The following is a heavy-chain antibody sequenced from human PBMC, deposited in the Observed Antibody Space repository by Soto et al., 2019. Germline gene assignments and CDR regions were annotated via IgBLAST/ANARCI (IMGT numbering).Heavy chain of an antibody. CDR1: GGSISSYY. CDR3: ASVGYASDIFYYYMDV. CDR2: IYYSGST. V-gene: IGHV4-59*12. Sequence: SETLSLTCTVSGGSISSYYWSWIRQPPGKGLEWIGYIYYSGSTNYNPSLKSRVTISVDTSKNQFSLKLSSVTAADTAVYYCASVGYASDIFYYYMDVWGKGTTVTVS. D-gene: IGHD5-12*01. J-gene: IGHJ6*03.